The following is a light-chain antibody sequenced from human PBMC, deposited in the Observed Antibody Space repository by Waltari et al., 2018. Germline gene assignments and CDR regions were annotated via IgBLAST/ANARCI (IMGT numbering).Light chain of an antibody. CDR1: QSVSSN. V-gene: IGKV3-11*01. Sequence: EIVLTQSPATLSLSPGEGATLSCRASQSVSSNLAWYQQKPGQAPRLLIYDASNRAPGIPARFNGSGSGTDFTLTISRLEPDDFAVYYCQQRSNWPPYTFGQGTKLEIK. J-gene: IGKJ2*01. CDR2: DAS. CDR3: QQRSNWPPYT.